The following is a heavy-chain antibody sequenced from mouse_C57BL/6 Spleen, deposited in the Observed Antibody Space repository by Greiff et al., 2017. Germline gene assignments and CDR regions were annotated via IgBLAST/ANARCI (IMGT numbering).Heavy chain of an antibody. V-gene: IGHV1-4*01. D-gene: IGHD2-3*01. CDR1: GYTFTSYT. CDR2: INPSSGYT. CDR3: ARRDGYDAMDY. Sequence: QVQLQQSGAELARPGASVKMSCKASGYTFTSYTMHWVKQRPGQGLEWIGYINPSSGYTKYNQKFKDKATLTADKSSSTAYMQLSSLTSETSAVYYCARRDGYDAMDYWGQGTSVTVSS. J-gene: IGHJ4*01.